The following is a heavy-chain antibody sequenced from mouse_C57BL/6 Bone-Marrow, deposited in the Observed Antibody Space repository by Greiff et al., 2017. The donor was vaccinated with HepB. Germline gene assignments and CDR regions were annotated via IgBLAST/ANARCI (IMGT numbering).Heavy chain of an antibody. Sequence: QVHVKQSGAELVKPGASVKMSCKASGYTFTSYWITWVKQRPGQGLEWIGDIYPGSGSTNYNEKFKSKATLTVDTSSSTAYMQLSSLTSEDSAVYYCARGPYYGSSYWYFDVWGTGTTVTVSS. CDR1: GYTFTSYW. CDR2: IYPGSGST. CDR3: ARGPYYGSSYWYFDV. V-gene: IGHV1-55*01. D-gene: IGHD1-1*01. J-gene: IGHJ1*03.